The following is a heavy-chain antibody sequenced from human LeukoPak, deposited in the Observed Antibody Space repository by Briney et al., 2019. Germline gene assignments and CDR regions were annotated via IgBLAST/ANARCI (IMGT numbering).Heavy chain of an antibody. Sequence: SETLSLTCTVSGGSISSGSYYWSWIRQPAGTGLEWIGRIYTSGSTNYNPSLKSRVTISVDTSKNQFSLKLSSVTAADTAVYYCARDQPSYYGWGSYGGKRYYFDYWGQGTLVTVSS. J-gene: IGHJ4*02. CDR3: ARDQPSYYGWGSYGGKRYYFDY. V-gene: IGHV4-61*02. CDR1: GGSISSGSYY. CDR2: IYTSGST. D-gene: IGHD3-10*01.